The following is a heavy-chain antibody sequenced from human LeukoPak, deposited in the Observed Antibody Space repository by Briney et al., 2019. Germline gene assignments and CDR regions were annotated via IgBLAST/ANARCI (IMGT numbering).Heavy chain of an antibody. CDR3: VHRLGGWYSPFDV. D-gene: IGHD6-19*01. CDR1: GFSLDTNGVA. J-gene: IGHJ4*02. CDR2: IYWDDDE. Sequence: SGPTLVKPTQTLTLTCSFSGFSLDTNGVAVARVRQPPGKGLEWLGLIYWDDDERYSPSLKTRLTITKDTSRNQVVLTITNMDPVDTGTYYCVHRLGGWYSPFDVWGQGTLVSVSS. V-gene: IGHV2-5*02.